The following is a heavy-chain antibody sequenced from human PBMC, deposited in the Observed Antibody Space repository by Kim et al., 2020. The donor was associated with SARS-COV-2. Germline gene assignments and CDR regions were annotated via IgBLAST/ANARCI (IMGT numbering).Heavy chain of an antibody. CDR2: IWYDGSNK. CDR3: AKTYGGNSVSAFDI. D-gene: IGHD4-17*01. Sequence: GGSLRLSCAASGFTFSSYAMHWVRQAPGKGLEWVAVIWYDGSNKYYADSVKGRFTISRDNSKNTLYLQMNSLRAEDTAVYYCAKTYGGNSVSAFDIWGQG. J-gene: IGHJ3*02. V-gene: IGHV3-33*06. CDR1: GFTFSSYA.